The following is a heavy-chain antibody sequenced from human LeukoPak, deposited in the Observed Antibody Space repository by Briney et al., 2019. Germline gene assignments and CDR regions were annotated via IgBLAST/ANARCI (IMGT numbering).Heavy chain of an antibody. D-gene: IGHD1-26*01. CDR3: AKGKWYSGTYHFDY. CDR2: ISWNSDTI. J-gene: IGHJ4*02. V-gene: IGHV3-9*01. CDR1: GFTFNDYA. Sequence: GGSLRLSCAASGFTFNDYAMHWVRQAPGKGLEWVSGISWNSDTIGYADSVKGRFTISRDNAKNSLYLQMNSLRAEDTALYYCAKGKWYSGTYHFDYWGQGTLVTVSS.